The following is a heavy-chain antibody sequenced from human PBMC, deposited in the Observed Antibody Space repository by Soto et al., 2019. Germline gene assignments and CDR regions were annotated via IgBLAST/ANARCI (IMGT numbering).Heavy chain of an antibody. V-gene: IGHV4-39*01. CDR2: IYYSGST. Sequence: SETLSLTCTVSGSSIGSSSYYWGWIRQPPGKGLEWIGSIYYSGSTYYNPSLKSRVTISVDTSKNQFSLKLSSVTAADTAVYYCARNGYSSGWWDDYFDYWGQGTQVTVSS. CDR1: GSSIGSSSYY. J-gene: IGHJ4*02. CDR3: ARNGYSSGWWDDYFDY. D-gene: IGHD6-19*01.